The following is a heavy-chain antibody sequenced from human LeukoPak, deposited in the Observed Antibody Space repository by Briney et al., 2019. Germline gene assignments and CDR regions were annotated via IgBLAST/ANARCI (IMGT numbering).Heavy chain of an antibody. CDR2: IYSGGST. J-gene: IGHJ4*02. D-gene: IGHD2-2*03. CDR1: GFTFSSSY. CDR3: ARVDNSGEGYFGC. Sequence: GGSLRLSCAASGFTFSSSYMGWVRQAPGKGLEWMSVIYSGGSTYYADSVIGGFRISRDNSKNTVYLQMNILRAEDTAMYYCARVDNSGEGYFGCWGQGTLVTVSS. V-gene: IGHV3-53*01.